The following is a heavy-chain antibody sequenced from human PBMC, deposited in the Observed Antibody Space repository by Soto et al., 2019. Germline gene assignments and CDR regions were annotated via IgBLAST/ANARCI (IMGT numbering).Heavy chain of an antibody. CDR1: GGSISGYY. CDR2: AYYSGTT. V-gene: IGHV4-59*01. CDR3: ARGEWLQQYYYYGMDV. J-gene: IGHJ6*02. D-gene: IGHD2-8*01. Sequence: QVQLQESGPGLVKPSETLSLTCTVSGGSISGYYWTWIRQPPGKGLEWIGYAYYSGTTNYNPSLKSRVTISVDRSPNQFSLQLTSVTAADTAVYYCARGEWLQQYYYYGMDVWGHGTTFTVS.